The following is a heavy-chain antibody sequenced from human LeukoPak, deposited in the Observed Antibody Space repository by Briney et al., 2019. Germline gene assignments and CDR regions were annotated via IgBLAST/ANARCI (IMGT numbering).Heavy chain of an antibody. Sequence: GASVKVSCKASGYTFTSYAMHWVRQAPGQRLEWMGWINAGNGNTKYSQKFQGRVTITRDTSASTAYMELSSLRSEDTAVYCCARDYGIYYDSSGYYYWGQRTLVTVSS. D-gene: IGHD3-22*01. V-gene: IGHV1-3*01. CDR3: ARDYGIYYDSSGYYY. J-gene: IGHJ4*02. CDR2: INAGNGNT. CDR1: GYTFTSYA.